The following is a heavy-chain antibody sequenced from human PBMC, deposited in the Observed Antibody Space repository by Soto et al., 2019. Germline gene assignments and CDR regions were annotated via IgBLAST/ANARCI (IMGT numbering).Heavy chain of an antibody. CDR1: DGSMNSDSSY. CDR2: INHSGST. V-gene: IGHV4-39*01. J-gene: IGHJ4*02. D-gene: IGHD3-22*01. Sequence: QLQLQESGPGLVKPSETLSLTCRVSDGSMNSDSSYWGWIRQPPGKGLEWIGVINHSGSTYHNLSLKGRVTMSVDASTNQFSLKLTSMPAADTAVYYCARLGGYVSVGYYYLWDSWGQGTLVTVSS. CDR3: ARLGGYVSVGYYYLWDS.